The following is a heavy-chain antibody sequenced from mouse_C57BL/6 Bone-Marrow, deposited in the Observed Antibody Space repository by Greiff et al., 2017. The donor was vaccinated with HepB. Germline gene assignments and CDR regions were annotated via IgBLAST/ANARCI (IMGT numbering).Heavy chain of an antibody. Sequence: VQLQQPGAELVKPGASVKMSCKASGYTFTSYWITWVKQRPGQGLEWIGDIYPGSGSTNYNEKFKSKATLTVDTSSSTAYMQLSSLTSEDSAVYYCARDYDYDRSLYAMDYWGQGTSVTVSS. CDR1: GYTFTSYW. D-gene: IGHD2-4*01. V-gene: IGHV1-55*01. J-gene: IGHJ4*01. CDR2: IYPGSGST. CDR3: ARDYDYDRSLYAMDY.